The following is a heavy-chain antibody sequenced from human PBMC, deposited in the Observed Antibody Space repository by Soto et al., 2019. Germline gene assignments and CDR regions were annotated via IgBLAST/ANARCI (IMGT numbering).Heavy chain of an antibody. J-gene: IGHJ4*02. V-gene: IGHV3-9*01. D-gene: IGHD4-17*01. Sequence: EVQLVESGGGLVQPGRSLRLSCAASGFTFDDYAMHWVRQAPGKGLEWVSGISWNSGSIGYADSVKGRFTISRDNAKNSLCMQMNSLRAEDTALYYCASLDYGDFSVDYWGQGTLVTVSS. CDR1: GFTFDDYA. CDR3: ASLDYGDFSVDY. CDR2: ISWNSGSI.